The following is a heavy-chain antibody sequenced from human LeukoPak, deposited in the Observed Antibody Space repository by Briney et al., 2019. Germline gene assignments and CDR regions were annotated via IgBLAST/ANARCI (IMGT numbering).Heavy chain of an antibody. D-gene: IGHD2-15*01. V-gene: IGHV3-30*04. CDR2: ISYGGCNI. CDR1: GFTFSSYA. CDR3: ARDYGGVAATEGRYYYYYYGMHV. Sequence: GRSLRLSCAAPGFTFSSYAMHWVRQAPGKGLEWVAVISYGGCNIYYADSVKGRFTISRDNSKNTLYLQMNSLRAEDTAVYYCARDYGGVAATEGRYYYYYYGMHVWGQGTTVTVSS. J-gene: IGHJ6*02.